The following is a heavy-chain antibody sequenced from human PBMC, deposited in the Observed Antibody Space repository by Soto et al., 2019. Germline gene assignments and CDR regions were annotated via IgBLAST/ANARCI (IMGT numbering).Heavy chain of an antibody. CDR3: VRDLDGSGSYYTDY. CDR1: GYNFINYG. Sequence: QVHLVQSGVEVKKPGASVKVSCKASGYNFINYGITWVRQAPGQGLEWMGWIRVHNGNTNYAQKLQGRVTMTTDTSTSKAYMELRSLRSDDTAVYYCVRDLDGSGSYYTDYWGPGTLVTVSS. J-gene: IGHJ4*02. V-gene: IGHV1-18*01. D-gene: IGHD3-10*01. CDR2: IRVHNGNT.